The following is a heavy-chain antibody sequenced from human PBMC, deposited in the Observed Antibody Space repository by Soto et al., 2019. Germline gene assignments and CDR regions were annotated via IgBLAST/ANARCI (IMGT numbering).Heavy chain of an antibody. J-gene: IGHJ6*02. CDR3: ARSQGGSSSLDIYYYYYYGMDV. CDR2: VIPIFGTP. CDR1: GGTFSTYA. Sequence: GASVKVSCKAPGGTFSTYAIGWVRQAPGQGLEWMGGVIPIFGTPKYAQKFQGRVTITADESTSTGYMELRSLRSGDTAVYYCARSQGGSSSLDIYYYYYYGMDVWGQGTTVTV. V-gene: IGHV1-69*13. D-gene: IGHD2-15*01.